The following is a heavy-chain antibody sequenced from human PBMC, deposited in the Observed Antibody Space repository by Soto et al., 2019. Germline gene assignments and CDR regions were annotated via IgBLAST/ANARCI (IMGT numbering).Heavy chain of an antibody. CDR1: GYSISSGYY. CDR3: ARASGNYYFDY. CDR2: IYHSGST. Sequence: PSETLSLTCAVSGYSISSGYYWGWIRQPPGKGLEWIGSIYHSGSTYYNPSLKSRVTISVDTSKNQFSLKLSSVTAADTAVYYCARASGNYYFDYWGQGTLGTVSS. J-gene: IGHJ4*02. D-gene: IGHD3-3*01. V-gene: IGHV4-38-2*01.